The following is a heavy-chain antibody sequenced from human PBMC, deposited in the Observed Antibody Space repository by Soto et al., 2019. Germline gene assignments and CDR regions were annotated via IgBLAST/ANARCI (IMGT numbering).Heavy chain of an antibody. Sequence: ASVKVSCKASGYTFSSYAMHWVRQAPGQGLEWMGWINTNTGNPTYAQGFTGRFVFSLDTSVSTAYLQICSLKAEDTAVYYCARGLSWEYYDFWSGYDPAAFDIWGQGTMVTVSS. CDR1: GYTFSSYA. CDR2: INTNTGNP. CDR3: ARGLSWEYYDFWSGYDPAAFDI. D-gene: IGHD3-3*01. V-gene: IGHV7-4-1*01. J-gene: IGHJ3*02.